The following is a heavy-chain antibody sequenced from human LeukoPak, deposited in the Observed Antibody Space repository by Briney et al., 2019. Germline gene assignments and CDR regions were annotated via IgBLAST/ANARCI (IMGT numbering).Heavy chain of an antibody. CDR3: ASTRYDSSGYYSFDY. CDR1: GYTFTSYY. CDR2: INPSGGST. V-gene: IGHV1-46*01. D-gene: IGHD3-22*01. J-gene: IGHJ4*02. Sequence: ASVKVSCKASGYTFTSYYMHWVRHAPGQGLEWMGIINPSGGSTSYAQKFQGRVTMTRDTSTSTVYMELSSLRCEDTAVYYCASTRYDSSGYYSFDYWGQGTLVTVSS.